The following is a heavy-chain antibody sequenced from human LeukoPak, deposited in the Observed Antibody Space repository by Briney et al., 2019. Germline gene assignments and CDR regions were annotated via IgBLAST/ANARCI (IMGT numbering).Heavy chain of an antibody. CDR1: AFIFSNYA. Sequence: GESLRLSCAASAFIFSNYAMHWVRQAPGKGREWVTVISYDGRNIQYAHSVKGRFTISRDNSKNTLYVRMNSMRSEDTAMYYWARELIVGGNSWGAFDIWGQGTMVTASS. D-gene: IGHD1-26*01. CDR2: ISYDGRNI. J-gene: IGHJ3*02. CDR3: ARELIVGGNSWGAFDI. V-gene: IGHV3-30*12.